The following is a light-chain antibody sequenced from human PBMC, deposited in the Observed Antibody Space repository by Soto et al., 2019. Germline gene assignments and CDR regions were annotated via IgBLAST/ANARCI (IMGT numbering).Light chain of an antibody. V-gene: IGLV2-14*03. Sequence: QYALTQPASVSGSPGQSITISCTGTSSDIGDYYYVYWYQQHPGKAPKLIIYDVSNRPSGVSDRFSGSKSDNTASLTISGLQADDAAYYYCISYTTSSTVLVGGGTKLTVL. J-gene: IGLJ2*01. CDR2: DVS. CDR1: SSDIGDYYY. CDR3: ISYTTSSTVL.